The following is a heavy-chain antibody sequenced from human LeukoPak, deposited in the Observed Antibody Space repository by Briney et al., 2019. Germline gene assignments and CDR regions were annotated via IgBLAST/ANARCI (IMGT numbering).Heavy chain of an antibody. CDR2: ISGGGDIT. CDR1: GFTYSNYA. V-gene: IGHV3-23*01. D-gene: IGHD3-10*02. J-gene: IGHJ4*02. CDR3: GKGRSMLGELSGDY. Sequence: GGSLRLSCVASGFTYSNYAMSWVRQAPGKGPERVSAISGGGDITYYADSVKGRFTISRDNSKNTLYLQMNSLRADDTAIYYCGKGRSMLGELSGDYWGQGTLVTVSS.